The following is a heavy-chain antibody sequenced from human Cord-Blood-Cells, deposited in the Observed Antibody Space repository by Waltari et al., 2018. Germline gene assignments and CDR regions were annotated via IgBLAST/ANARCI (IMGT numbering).Heavy chain of an antibody. CDR3: ARSSSSWYQFDY. Sequence: EVQLVQSGAEVKKPGESLKISCKGSGYSFTSYWIGWVRQMPVKGPAWMGIIDPGDSDTIYRPSFQGQVTISADKSISTAYLQWSSLKASDTAMYYCARSSSSWYQFDYWGQGTLVTVSS. CDR2: IDPGDSDT. CDR1: GYSFTSYW. J-gene: IGHJ4*02. D-gene: IGHD6-13*01. V-gene: IGHV5-51*01.